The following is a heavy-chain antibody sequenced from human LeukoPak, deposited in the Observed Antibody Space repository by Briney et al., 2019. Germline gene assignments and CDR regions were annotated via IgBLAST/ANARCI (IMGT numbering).Heavy chain of an antibody. J-gene: IGHJ4*02. D-gene: IGHD6-13*01. CDR3: ATYSSSWSNPVDY. V-gene: IGHV3-11*04. CDR2: ISSSGSTI. Sequence: GGSLRLSCAASGFTFSDYYMSWIRQAPGEGLEWVSYISSSGSTIYYAESVKGRFTISRDNTKNSLYLQMNRLRVEDTAVYYCATYSSSWSNPVDYWGQGTLVTVSS. CDR1: GFTFSDYY.